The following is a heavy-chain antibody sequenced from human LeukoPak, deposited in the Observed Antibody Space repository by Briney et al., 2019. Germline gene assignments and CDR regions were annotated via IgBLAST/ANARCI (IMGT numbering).Heavy chain of an antibody. CDR3: ARVMAAAGGPMDV. CDR2: IIPIFGTA. J-gene: IGHJ6*03. D-gene: IGHD6-13*01. CDR1: GGTFSSYA. Sequence: ASVKVSCKASGGTFSSYAISWVRQAPGQGLEWMGEIIPIFGTANYAQKSQGRVTITADESTSTAYMELSSLRSEDTAVYYCARVMAAAGGPMDVWGKGTTVTVSS. V-gene: IGHV1-69*13.